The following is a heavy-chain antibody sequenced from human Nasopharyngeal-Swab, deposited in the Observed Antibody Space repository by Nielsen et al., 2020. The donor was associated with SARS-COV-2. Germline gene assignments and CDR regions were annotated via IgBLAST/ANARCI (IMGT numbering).Heavy chain of an antibody. J-gene: IGHJ4*02. V-gene: IGHV6-1*01. Sequence: LRLSCALSGDSVSGNSATWNWIRQSPSSGLEWLGRTYYRAKWYNDYAVSLRGRITITHDTSKNQFSLHLNSVTPEDTAVYYCARDPGPYYFDYWGQGTLVTVSS. CDR3: ARDPGPYYFDY. CDR2: TYYRAKWYN. CDR1: GDSVSGNSAT.